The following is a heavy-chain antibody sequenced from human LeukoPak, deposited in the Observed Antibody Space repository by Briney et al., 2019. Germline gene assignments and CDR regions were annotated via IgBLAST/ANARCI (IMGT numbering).Heavy chain of an antibody. CDR1: GYTFTSYY. J-gene: IGHJ5*02. CDR3: ARQHITMVRGVNKNWFDP. D-gene: IGHD3-10*01. V-gene: IGHV1-46*01. Sequence: ASVKVSCKASGYTFTSYYMHWVRQAPGQGLEWMGIINPSGGSTSYAQKFQGRVTMTRDTSTSTVYMELSSLRSEDTAVYYCARQHITMVRGVNKNWFDPWGQGTLVTVSS. CDR2: INPSGGST.